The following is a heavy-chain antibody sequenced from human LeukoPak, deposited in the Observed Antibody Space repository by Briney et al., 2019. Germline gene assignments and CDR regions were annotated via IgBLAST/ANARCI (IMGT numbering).Heavy chain of an antibody. CDR1: GFTFSSYE. CDR2: ISCNGSSI. CDR3: ARYEYGDGYFDY. D-gene: IGHD4-17*01. V-gene: IGHV3-48*03. Sequence: GGSLRLSCAASGFTFSSYEMNWVRQAPGKGLEWVSYISCNGSSIYYADSVKGRFTISRDNAKNSLYLQMNSLRAEDTAVYYCARYEYGDGYFDYWGQGTLVTVSS. J-gene: IGHJ4*02.